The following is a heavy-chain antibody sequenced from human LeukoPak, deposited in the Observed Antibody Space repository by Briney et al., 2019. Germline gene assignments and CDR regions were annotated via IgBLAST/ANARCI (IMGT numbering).Heavy chain of an antibody. CDR2: INHSGST. J-gene: IGHJ4*02. D-gene: IGHD5-12*01. CDR1: GGSFSGYY. CDR3: ARWLFDY. V-gene: IGHV4-34*01. Sequence: PSETLSLTCAVYGGSFSGYYWSWIRQPPGKGLDWIGEINHSGSTNYNPSLKSRVTISVDTSKNQFSLKLSSVTAADTAVYYCARWLFDYWGQGTLVTVSS.